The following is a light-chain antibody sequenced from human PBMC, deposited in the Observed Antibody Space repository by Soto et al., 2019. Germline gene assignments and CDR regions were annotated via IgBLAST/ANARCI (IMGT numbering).Light chain of an antibody. V-gene: IGKV1-5*01. CDR1: QSISRW. CDR2: DAS. Sequence: DIQMTQFPSTLFASVGDRVTITCRASQSISRWLAWYQQKPGKAPKLLIYDASNLEKGVPSRFSRRGSGTEFTLTISSLQPDDFATYFCQQYNSYSPETFGQGTTVEI. CDR3: QQYNSYSPET. J-gene: IGKJ1*01.